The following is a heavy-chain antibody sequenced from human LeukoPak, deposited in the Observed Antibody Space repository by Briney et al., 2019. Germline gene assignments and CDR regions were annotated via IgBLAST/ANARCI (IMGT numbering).Heavy chain of an antibody. J-gene: IGHJ4*02. D-gene: IGHD5-18*01. V-gene: IGHV1-46*01. CDR3: ARAIQDTTTIIYFDY. Sequence: ASVKVSCKASGYTFTDYFMHWVRQAPGQGLEWMGIINPSGGSTNCAQKFQGRVTITRDTSTSTAYMELTDLGSEDTAVYYCARAIQDTTTIIYFDYWGQGTLVTVSS. CDR2: INPSGGST. CDR1: GYTFTDYF.